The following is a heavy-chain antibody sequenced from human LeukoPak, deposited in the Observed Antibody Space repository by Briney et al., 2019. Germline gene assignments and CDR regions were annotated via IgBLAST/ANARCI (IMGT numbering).Heavy chain of an antibody. CDR3: ARAPGDPPNY. D-gene: IGHD4-17*01. CDR2: IKQDGSEE. CDR1: GFTFSSYW. V-gene: IGHV3-7*03. J-gene: IGHJ4*02. Sequence: PGGSLRLSCAASGFTFSSYWMQWVRQAPGEGLEWVANIKQDGSEEYYVDSVKGRFTISRDNAKNSLYLQMNSLRVEDTAVYYCARAPGDPPNYWGQGTLVTVSS.